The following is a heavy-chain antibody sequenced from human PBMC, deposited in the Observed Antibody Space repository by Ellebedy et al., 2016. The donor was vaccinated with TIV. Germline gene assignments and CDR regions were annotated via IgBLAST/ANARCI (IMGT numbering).Heavy chain of an antibody. Sequence: PGGSLRLSCAASGFTFSDYYMSWVRQAPGKGLEWVSLIYSGGSTNYADSVKGRFTISRDNSKNTLYLQMNSLRAEDTAVYYCAGGPSRGYWGQGTLVTVSS. D-gene: IGHD2-2*01. CDR2: IYSGGST. CDR3: AGGPSRGY. V-gene: IGHV3-53*01. CDR1: GFTFSDYY. J-gene: IGHJ4*02.